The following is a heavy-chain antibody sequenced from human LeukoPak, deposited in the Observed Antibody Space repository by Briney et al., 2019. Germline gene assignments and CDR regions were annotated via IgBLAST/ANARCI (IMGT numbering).Heavy chain of an antibody. CDR2: MNPNSGNT. D-gene: IGHD3-10*01. CDR1: GYTFTSYD. J-gene: IGHJ6*03. CDR3: ARWGRITMVRGVTSSAYYYYYMDV. V-gene: IGHV1-8*01. Sequence: ASVKVSCEASGYTFTSYDINWVRQATGQGLEWMGWMNPNSGNTGYAQKFQGRVTMTRNTSISTAYMELSSLRSEDTAVYYCARWGRITMVRGVTSSAYYYYYMDVWGKGTTVTVSS.